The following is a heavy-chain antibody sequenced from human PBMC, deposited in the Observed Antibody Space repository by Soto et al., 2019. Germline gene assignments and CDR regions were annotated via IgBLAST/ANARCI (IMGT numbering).Heavy chain of an antibody. CDR1: GGSVSSGSYY. CDR2: IYYSGST. Sequence: SETLSLTCTVSGGSVSSGSYYWSWIRQPPGKGLEWIGYIYYSGSTNYNPSLKSRVTISVDTSKNQFSLKLSSVTAADTAVYYCARDRSRNLWFGELLPTYYFDYWGQGTLVTVSS. D-gene: IGHD3-10*01. J-gene: IGHJ4*02. V-gene: IGHV4-61*01. CDR3: ARDRSRNLWFGELLPTYYFDY.